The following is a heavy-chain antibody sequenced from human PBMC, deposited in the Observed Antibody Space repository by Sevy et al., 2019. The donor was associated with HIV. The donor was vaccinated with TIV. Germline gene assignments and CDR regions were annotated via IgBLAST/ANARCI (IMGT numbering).Heavy chain of an antibody. CDR2: INSDDTSI. J-gene: IGHJ6*02. CDR3: ARGSGVAFDYWGQGTLVTVSSGMDV. D-gene: IGHD3-9*01. CDR1: GFPFSSHW. Sequence: GGSLRLSCEASGFPFSSHWMHWVRQGPGQGLVWVSGINSDDTSIPYADSVKGRFTISRDNVKNTLYLQMSSLRAEDTALDYCARGSGVAFDYWGQGTLVTVSSGMDVWGQGTTVTVSS. V-gene: IGHV3-74*01.